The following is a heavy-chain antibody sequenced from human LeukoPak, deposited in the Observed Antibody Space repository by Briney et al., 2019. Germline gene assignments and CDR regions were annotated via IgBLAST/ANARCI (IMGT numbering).Heavy chain of an antibody. V-gene: IGHV1-2*02. CDR3: AGETSDS. D-gene: IGHD1-1*01. J-gene: IGHJ5*01. CDR2: INPNSGGT. CDR1: GYTFTGFY. Sequence: ASVKVSCKASGYTFTGFYIHWVRQAPGQGLEWMGWINPNSGGTNYAQKFQGRVTMTRDTSISTAYMELSRLRSDDTAMYYCAGETSDSWGQGTLVTVSS.